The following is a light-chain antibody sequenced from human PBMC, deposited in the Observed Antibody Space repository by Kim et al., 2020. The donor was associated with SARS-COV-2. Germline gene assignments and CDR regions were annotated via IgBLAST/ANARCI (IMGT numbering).Light chain of an antibody. CDR1: NCGGKH. Sequence: VVLAQTATFTCGGKNCGGKHFRVYQQRAGQAPVPVIYRNNNRPSGIPERFSGSNSGNTATLTISRAQAGDEGDYYWQVWDSNTVVFGGGTQLTVL. V-gene: IGLV3-9*01. CDR3: QVWDSNTVV. CDR2: RNN. J-gene: IGLJ3*02.